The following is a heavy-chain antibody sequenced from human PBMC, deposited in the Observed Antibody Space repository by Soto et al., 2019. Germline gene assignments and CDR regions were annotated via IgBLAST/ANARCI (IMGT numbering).Heavy chain of an antibody. CDR2: IYYSGST. CDR1: GGSISSSSYY. CDR3: VRRRVFLDY. V-gene: IGHV4-39*01. Sequence: SETLSLTCTVSGGSISSSSYYWGWIRQPPGKGLEWIGNIYYSGSTYYNPSLKSRVTISVDASKNQFSLKLSSVTAADTAVYYCVRRRVFLDYWGQGTLVTVSS. J-gene: IGHJ4*02.